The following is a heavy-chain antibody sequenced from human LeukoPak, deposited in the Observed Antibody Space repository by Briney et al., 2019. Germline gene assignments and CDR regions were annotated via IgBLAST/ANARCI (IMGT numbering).Heavy chain of an antibody. D-gene: IGHD3-16*02. CDR3: TRDYRGKDV. CDR2: IKQDGSDK. CDR1: GFTFSSYA. Sequence: GGSLRLSCAASGFTFSSYAMHWVRQAPGKGLEWVANIKQDGSDKFYADSMKGRFTISRDNAKNSVYLQMDSLRVEDTAVYYCTRDYRGKDVWGRGTTVTVSS. J-gene: IGHJ6*02. V-gene: IGHV3-7*01.